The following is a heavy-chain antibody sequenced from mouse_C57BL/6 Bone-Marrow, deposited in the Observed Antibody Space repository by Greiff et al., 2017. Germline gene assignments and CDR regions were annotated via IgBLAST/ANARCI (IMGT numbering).Heavy chain of an antibody. J-gene: IGHJ2*01. V-gene: IGHV5-9-1*02. CDR3: TRVGTNFDY. CDR2: ISSGGDYI. D-gene: IGHD4-1*01. CDR1: GFTFSSYA. Sequence: EVKVIESGEGLVKPGGSLKLSCAASGFTFSSYAMSWVRQTPEKRLEWVAYISSGGDYIYYADTVKGRFTISRDNARNTLYLQMSSLKSEDTAMYYCTRVGTNFDYWGQGTTLTVSS.